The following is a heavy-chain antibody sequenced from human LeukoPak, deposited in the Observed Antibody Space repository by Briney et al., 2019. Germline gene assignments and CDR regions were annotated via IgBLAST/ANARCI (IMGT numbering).Heavy chain of an antibody. D-gene: IGHD1-20*01. V-gene: IGHV4-39*01. J-gene: IGHJ4*02. CDR2: IYYTGST. Sequence: SETLSLTCTVSGGCISSSSHFWGWIRQPPGKGLEWIGSIYYTGSTYHNSSLKSRLTISVDTSKNQFSLKLSSVTAADTAVFYCARLDNWNGYYFDYWGQGTLVTVSS. CDR1: GGCISSSSHF. CDR3: ARLDNWNGYYFDY.